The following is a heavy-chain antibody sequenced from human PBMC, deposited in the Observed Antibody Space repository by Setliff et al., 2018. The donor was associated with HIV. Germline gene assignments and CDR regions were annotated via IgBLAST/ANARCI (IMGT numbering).Heavy chain of an antibody. CDR1: RSTFNSHT. V-gene: IGHV1-69*02. D-gene: IGHD3-3*01. Sequence: SVKVSCKASRSTFNSHTINWVRQAPGQGLDWMGRIIPILGVANYAQRFQGKVTITADKSTSTAYMELTSLRFDDTTMYYCARGVQSPPHYSYYYMDVWGEGTMVTVSS. CDR2: IIPILGVA. J-gene: IGHJ6*03. CDR3: ARGVQSPPHYSYYYMDV.